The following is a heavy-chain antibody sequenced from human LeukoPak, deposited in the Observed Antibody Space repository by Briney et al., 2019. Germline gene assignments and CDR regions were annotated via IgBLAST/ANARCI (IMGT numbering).Heavy chain of an antibody. J-gene: IGHJ4*02. CDR3: ASWTQGVGATTNFDY. CDR2: INHSGTT. D-gene: IGHD1-26*01. CDR1: GGSVSGFY. Sequence: SETLSLTCAVYGGSVSGFYWSWIRQPPGKGLEWIGEINHSGTTYYNPSLKSRVTISVDTSKSQFSLKLSSVTAADTAVYYCASWTQGVGATTNFDYWGQGTLVTVSS. V-gene: IGHV4-34*01.